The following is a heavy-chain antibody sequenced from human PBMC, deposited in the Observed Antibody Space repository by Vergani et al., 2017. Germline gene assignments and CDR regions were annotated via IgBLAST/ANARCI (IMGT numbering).Heavy chain of an antibody. V-gene: IGHV1-2*02. CDR2: INPNSGGT. J-gene: IGHJ5*02. CDR3: AREGRGIVVTTNWFDP. D-gene: IGHD2-21*01. Sequence: QVQLVQSGAEVKKPGASVKVSCKASGYTFTGYYMHWVRQAPGQGLEWMGWINPNSGGTNYAQKFQGRVTMTRDTSISTAYMELSRLKSDDTAVYYCAREGRGIVVTTNWFDPWGQGTLVTVSS. CDR1: GYTFTGYY.